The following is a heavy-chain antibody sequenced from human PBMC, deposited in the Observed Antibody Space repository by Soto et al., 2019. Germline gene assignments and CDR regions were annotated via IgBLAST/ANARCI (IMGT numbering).Heavy chain of an antibody. CDR2: IYYSGST. CDR3: ARWGTNGLWFGELLSGGSLYAFDI. J-gene: IGHJ3*02. V-gene: IGHV4-31*03. CDR1: GGSISSGGYY. Sequence: SETLSLTCTVSGGSISSGGYYWSWIRQHPGKGLEWIGYIYYSGSTYYNPSLKSRVTISVDTSKNQFSLKLSSVTAADTAVYYCARWGTNGLWFGELLSGGSLYAFDIWGQGTMVTVSS. D-gene: IGHD3-10*01.